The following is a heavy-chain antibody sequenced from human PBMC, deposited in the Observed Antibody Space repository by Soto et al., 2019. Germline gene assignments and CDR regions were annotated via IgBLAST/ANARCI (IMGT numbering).Heavy chain of an antibody. D-gene: IGHD3-10*01. CDR3: ARERGAAFNI. J-gene: IGHJ3*02. Sequence: EVQLVESGGGVVQPGRSLRLSCAASGFALSDYSMNWVRQAPGKGLEWVSYIRVTGNTVYYAGSVKGRFTISKDTAKNSISLQMNSLRHDDTAVYYCARERGAAFNIWGQGTMGTVSS. V-gene: IGHV3-48*02. CDR2: IRVTGNTV. CDR1: GFALSDYS.